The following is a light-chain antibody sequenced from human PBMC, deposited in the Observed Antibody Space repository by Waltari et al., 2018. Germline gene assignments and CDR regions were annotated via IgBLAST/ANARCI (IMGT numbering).Light chain of an antibody. CDR2: KAS. CDR3: QQYNSYSIT. V-gene: IGKV1-5*03. Sequence: DIQMTQSPSTLSASVGDRVTSPCRASQSISSWLAWYQQKPGKAPKLLIYKASSLESGVPSRFSGSGSGTEFTLTISSLQPDDFATYYCQQYNSYSITFGQGTRLEIK. J-gene: IGKJ5*01. CDR1: QSISSW.